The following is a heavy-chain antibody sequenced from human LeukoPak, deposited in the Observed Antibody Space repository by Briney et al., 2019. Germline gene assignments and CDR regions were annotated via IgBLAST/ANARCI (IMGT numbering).Heavy chain of an antibody. CDR3: ARDQVVPADPDAFDI. D-gene: IGHD2-2*01. CDR1: GGTFTSYT. V-gene: IGHV1-69*04. Sequence: SVKLSCKASGGTFTSYTISWVRQAPGQGLEWMGRIIPILGIANYAQKFQGRVTITADKSTSTAYMELSSLRSEDTAVYYCARDQVVPADPDAFDIWGQGKMVTVSS. CDR2: IIPILGIA. J-gene: IGHJ3*02.